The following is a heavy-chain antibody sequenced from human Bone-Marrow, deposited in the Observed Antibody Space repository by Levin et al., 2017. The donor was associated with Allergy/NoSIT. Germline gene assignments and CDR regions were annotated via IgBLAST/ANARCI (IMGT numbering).Heavy chain of an antibody. V-gene: IGHV3-11*01. Sequence: GGSLRLSCTASGFTFSEYYMSWVRQAPGGGLEWVAYISSSDGAIYYGDSVKGRFTISRDNAKKLLYLEMNSLRVEDTAVYYCVRDRFYYDGRALQEDAFDVWGQGTMVTVSS. J-gene: IGHJ3*01. CDR1: GFTFSEYY. CDR3: VRDRFYYDGRALQEDAFDV. CDR2: ISSSDGAI. D-gene: IGHD3-22*01.